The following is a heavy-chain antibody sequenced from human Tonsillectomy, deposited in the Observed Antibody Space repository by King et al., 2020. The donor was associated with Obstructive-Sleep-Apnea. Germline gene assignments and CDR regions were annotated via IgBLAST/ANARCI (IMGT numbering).Heavy chain of an antibody. CDR1: GYTFTNYY. CDR2: INPSGGST. J-gene: IGHJ4*02. CDR3: ARGARESQWLLIQIDY. D-gene: IGHD6-19*01. Sequence: EQLVQSGAEVKKPGASMKVSCKASGYTFTNYYIHWVRQAPGQGLEWMGAINPSGGSTNYAPKFQARVTMTRDTFTSTVYMELSSLRSEDTAVYYCARGARESQWLLIQIDYWGQGTLVTVSS. V-gene: IGHV1-46*01.